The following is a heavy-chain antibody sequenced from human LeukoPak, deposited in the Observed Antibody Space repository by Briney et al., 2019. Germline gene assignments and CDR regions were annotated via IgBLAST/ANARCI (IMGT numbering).Heavy chain of an antibody. CDR1: GGSFSGYY. CDR2: INHSGST. V-gene: IGHV4-34*01. Sequence: SETLSLTCAVYGGSFSGYYWSWIRQPPGKGLEWIGEINHSGSTNYNPSLKSRVTISVDTSKNQFPLKLSSVTAADTAVYYCASSIFWSGYYLNRYFDYWGQGTLVTVSS. J-gene: IGHJ4*02. D-gene: IGHD3-3*01. CDR3: ASSIFWSGYYLNRYFDY.